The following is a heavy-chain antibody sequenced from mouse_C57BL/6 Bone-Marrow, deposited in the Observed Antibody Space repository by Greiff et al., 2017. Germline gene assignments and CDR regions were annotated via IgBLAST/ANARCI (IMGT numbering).Heavy chain of an antibody. V-gene: IGHV1-69*01. J-gene: IGHJ4*01. CDR3: ARESSGYAMDY. CDR2: IDPSDSYT. CDR1: GYTFTSYW. D-gene: IGHD3-2*02. Sequence: QVQLQQPGAELVLPGASVKLSCKASGYTFTSYWMHWVKQRPGQGLEWIGEIDPSDSYTNYNQQFKGKSTLTVDKSSSTAYMQLSSLTSEDSAVYYCARESSGYAMDYWGQGTSVTVSS.